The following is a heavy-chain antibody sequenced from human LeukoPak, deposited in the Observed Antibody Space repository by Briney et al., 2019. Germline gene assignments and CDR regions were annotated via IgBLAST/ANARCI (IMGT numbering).Heavy chain of an antibody. CDR1: GYTFSSYA. Sequence: GRSLRLSCAASGYTFSSYALHWVPHAPGKGPEWGAVISYDGSNKYYADSVKGRFTISRDNSKNTLYLQVSSLRAEDTAVYYCAREGYYDSSGYYSLGAFDIWGQGTMVTVSS. J-gene: IGHJ3*02. CDR3: AREGYYDSSGYYSLGAFDI. D-gene: IGHD3-22*01. CDR2: ISYDGSNK. V-gene: IGHV3-30-3*01.